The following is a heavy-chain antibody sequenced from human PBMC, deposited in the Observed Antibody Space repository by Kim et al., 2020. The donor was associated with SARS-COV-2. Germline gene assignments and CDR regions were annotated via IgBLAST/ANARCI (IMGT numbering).Heavy chain of an antibody. CDR1: GFTFGEYA. Sequence: GGSLRLSCAASGFTFGEYAMHWVRQAPGKGLEWVSTINWNGGSIGYADSVKGRFTISRDNAKNSLYLQMNSLRAEDTALYYCAKDMDCSGGTCYFYYYGLAVWGQGTTVTVSS. CDR2: INWNGGSI. D-gene: IGHD2-15*01. CDR3: AKDMDCSGGTCYFYYYGLAV. V-gene: IGHV3-9*01. J-gene: IGHJ6*02.